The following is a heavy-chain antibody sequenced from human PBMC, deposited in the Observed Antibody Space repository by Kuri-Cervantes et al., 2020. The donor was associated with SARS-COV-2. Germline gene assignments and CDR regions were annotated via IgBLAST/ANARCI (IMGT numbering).Heavy chain of an antibody. V-gene: IGHV3-66*01. CDR2: IYXGGST. CDR3: GRELLLXXYYMDV. J-gene: IGHJ6*03. Sequence: GGSLRLXCAACGXTVSSNYMSWVRQXPGKGLEWVSFIYXGGSTYYADSVKGRFTISRDHAKNSLYLQMNSLRAEDTAVXYCGRELLLXXYYMDVWGKGTTVTVSS. D-gene: IGHD2-21*01. CDR1: GXTVSSNY.